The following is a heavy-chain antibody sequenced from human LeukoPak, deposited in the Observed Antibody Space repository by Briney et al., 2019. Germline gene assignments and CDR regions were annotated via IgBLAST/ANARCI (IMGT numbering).Heavy chain of an antibody. D-gene: IGHD6-13*01. V-gene: IGHV3-21*01. Sequence: GGSLRLSCAASGFTFSSYSMNWVRQAPGKGLEWVSSISSSSSYIYYADSVKGRFTISRDNAKNSLYLQMNSLRAEDTAVYYCAREQHSGWYSSAFDIWGQGTMVTVSS. CDR1: GFTFSSYS. J-gene: IGHJ3*02. CDR2: ISSSSSYI. CDR3: AREQHSGWYSSAFDI.